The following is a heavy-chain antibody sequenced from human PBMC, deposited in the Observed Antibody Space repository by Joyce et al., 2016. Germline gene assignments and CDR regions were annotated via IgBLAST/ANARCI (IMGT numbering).Heavy chain of an antibody. D-gene: IGHD3-22*01. V-gene: IGHV3-53*01. Sequence: EVQLVESGGGLIQPGGSLRLSCAASGFTVSRNYMSWVSQAPGKGLAWVSVIYSGGTTYYADSVQGRFTISRDISKNTLNLQMNSLRAEDTAVYYCARRMYFYDGTGNYADAFTVWGQGTMVTVSS. CDR2: IYSGGTT. J-gene: IGHJ3*01. CDR1: GFTVSRNY. CDR3: ARRMYFYDGTGNYADAFTV.